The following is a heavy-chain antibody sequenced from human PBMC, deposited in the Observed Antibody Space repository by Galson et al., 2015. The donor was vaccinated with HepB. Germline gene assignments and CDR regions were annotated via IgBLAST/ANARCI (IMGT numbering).Heavy chain of an antibody. J-gene: IGHJ6*02. CDR1: GFTFSSYG. Sequence: SLRLSCAASGFTFSSYGMHWVRQAPGKGLEWVAVIWYDGSNKYYADSVKGRFTISRDNSKNTLYLQMNSLRAEDTAVYYCARAIMVRGEYWGYYYGMDVWGQGTTVTVSS. V-gene: IGHV3-33*01. D-gene: IGHD3-10*01. CDR2: IWYDGSNK. CDR3: ARAIMVRGEYWGYYYGMDV.